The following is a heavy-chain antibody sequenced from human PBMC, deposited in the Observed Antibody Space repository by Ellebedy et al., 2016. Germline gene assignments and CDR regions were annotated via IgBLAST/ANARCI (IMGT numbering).Heavy chain of an antibody. D-gene: IGHD4-17*01. V-gene: IGHV3-7*03. CDR1: GFTFTNSW. CDR3: ARDPQHGALDY. J-gene: IGHJ4*02. CDR2: MNVDGTSR. Sequence: GGSLRLSCAASGFTFTNSWMSWIRQAPGKGLEWVADMNVDGTSRVYGDSVKGRFTISRDNAGNSVYLQMNSLRTEDTALYYCARDPQHGALDYWGQGTLVTVSS.